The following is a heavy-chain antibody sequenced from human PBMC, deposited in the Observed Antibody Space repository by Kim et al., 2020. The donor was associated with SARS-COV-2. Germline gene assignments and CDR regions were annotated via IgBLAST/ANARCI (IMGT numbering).Heavy chain of an antibody. CDR2: SHYSGIT. CDR3: ARERRYPYNFDS. V-gene: IGHV4-31*03. D-gene: IGHD3-9*01. Sequence: SETLSLTCTVSDVSISSGRYYWSWIRQLPGKGLEWIGYSHYSGITSYNPSLKSRVSISVDTTKNQFSLKLSSVSAADTAVYYCARERRYPYNFDSWGQGTLVTVSS. CDR1: DVSISSGRYY. J-gene: IGHJ4*02.